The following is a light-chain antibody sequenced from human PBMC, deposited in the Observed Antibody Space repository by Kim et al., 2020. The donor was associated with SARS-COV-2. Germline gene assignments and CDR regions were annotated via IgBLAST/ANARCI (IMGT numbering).Light chain of an antibody. J-gene: IGKJ4*01. CDR3: QQYDKWPLA. Sequence: ACPEDRPTHACRDSQSVRTNLAWFQQKPGQAPRLLIYAASSRVTGIPAKCSGSGSETEFTLPISSLQSEDFAVYYCQQYDKWPLAFGGGTKVDIK. CDR1: QSVRTN. CDR2: AAS. V-gene: IGKV3-15*01.